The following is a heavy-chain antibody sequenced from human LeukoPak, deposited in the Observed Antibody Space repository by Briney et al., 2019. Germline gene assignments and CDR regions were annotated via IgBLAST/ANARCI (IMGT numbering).Heavy chain of an antibody. D-gene: IGHD6-19*01. CDR3: AREATLLRKQWLAY. Sequence: GRSLRLSCAASGFTFSSYAMHWVRQAPGKGLEWVAVIWADGSNKYYADSVKGRFTISRDNSKNTLYLQMNSLRAEDTAVYYCAREATLLRKQWLAYWGQGSLVTVSS. CDR2: IWADGSNK. CDR1: GFTFSSYA. J-gene: IGHJ4*02. V-gene: IGHV3-30*04.